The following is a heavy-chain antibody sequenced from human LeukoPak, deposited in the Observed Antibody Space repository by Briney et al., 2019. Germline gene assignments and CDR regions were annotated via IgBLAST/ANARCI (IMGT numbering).Heavy chain of an antibody. CDR1: GFTFSSYS. CDR2: ISSSSSYI. V-gene: IGHV3-21*01. CDR3: ARDPRAGTYYDFWSGYFDYYYMDV. Sequence: GGSLRLSCAASGFTFSSYSMNWVRQAPGKGLEWVSSISSSSSYIYYADSVKGRFTISRDNAKNSLYLQMNSLRAEDTAVYYCARDPRAGTYYDFWSGYFDYYYMDVWGKGTTVTVSS. D-gene: IGHD3-3*01. J-gene: IGHJ6*03.